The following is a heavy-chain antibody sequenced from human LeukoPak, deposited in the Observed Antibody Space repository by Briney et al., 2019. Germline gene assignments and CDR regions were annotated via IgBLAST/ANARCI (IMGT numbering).Heavy chain of an antibody. D-gene: IGHD6-19*01. Sequence: SETLSLTCTVSVYSISSGHYWGWIRQPPGKGLEWIGSIYHGGNTYYNPSLKSRVTTSLDTSKNQFSLKLSSVTAADTAVYYCARMYSSGWYDDSWGQGTLVTVSS. CDR3: ARMYSSGWYDDS. CDR2: IYHGGNT. V-gene: IGHV4-38-2*02. CDR1: VYSISSGHY. J-gene: IGHJ5*01.